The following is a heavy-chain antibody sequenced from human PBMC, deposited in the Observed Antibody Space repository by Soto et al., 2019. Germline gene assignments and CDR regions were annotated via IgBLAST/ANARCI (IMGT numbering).Heavy chain of an antibody. CDR1: GFTFSSYA. CDR3: ARGLGIALVHYGMDV. CDR2: ISYDGSNK. V-gene: IGHV3-30-3*01. J-gene: IGHJ6*02. Sequence: QVQLVESGGGVVQPGRSLRLSCAASGFTFSSYAMHWVRQAPGKGLEWVAVISYDGSNKYYADSVKGRFTISRDNSKNPLYLQMNSLRAEDTAVYYCARGLGIALVHYGMDVWGQGTTVTVSS. D-gene: IGHD6-13*01.